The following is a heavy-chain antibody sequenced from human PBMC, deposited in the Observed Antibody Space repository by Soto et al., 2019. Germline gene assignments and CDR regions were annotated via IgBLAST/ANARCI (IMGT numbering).Heavy chain of an antibody. Sequence: PGGSLRLSCAASGFTFSSYAMSWVRQAPGKGLEWVSAISGSSGNTYYADSVKGRFTISRDNAKNSLYLQMNSLRAEDTAVYYCAREGRFLEWGDYYYYYMDVWGKGTTVTVSS. V-gene: IGHV3-23*01. J-gene: IGHJ6*03. CDR3: AREGRFLEWGDYYYYYMDV. CDR1: GFTFSSYA. CDR2: ISGSSGNT. D-gene: IGHD3-3*01.